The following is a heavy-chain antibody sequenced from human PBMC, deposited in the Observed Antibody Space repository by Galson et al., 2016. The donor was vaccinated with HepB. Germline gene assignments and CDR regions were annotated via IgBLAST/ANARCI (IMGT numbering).Heavy chain of an antibody. V-gene: IGHV3-23*01. Sequence: SLRLSCVVSGFTFSKFGLSWVRQAPGKGLEWVSFSSGSGSRTYYTDSVKGRLTISRDSSRNTLYLQMNSLRAEDTAVYYCAKSMVDHSYYFDYWGQGTLVTVSS. D-gene: IGHD3-10*01. J-gene: IGHJ4*02. CDR2: SSGSGSRT. CDR3: AKSMVDHSYYFDY. CDR1: GFTFSKFG.